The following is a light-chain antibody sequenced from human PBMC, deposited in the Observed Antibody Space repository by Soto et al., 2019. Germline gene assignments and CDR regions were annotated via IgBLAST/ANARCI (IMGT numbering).Light chain of an antibody. Sequence: EIVLTQSPATLSLSPGNRATLSCRASESVSRYLAWYQQKPGQAPRLLIYDASNRATGIPARFSGSGSGTEFTLTITSLEPEDFAVYYCQQRSNSPSAFGGGTKVEIK. CDR3: QQRSNSPSA. CDR2: DAS. V-gene: IGKV3-11*01. J-gene: IGKJ4*01. CDR1: ESVSRY.